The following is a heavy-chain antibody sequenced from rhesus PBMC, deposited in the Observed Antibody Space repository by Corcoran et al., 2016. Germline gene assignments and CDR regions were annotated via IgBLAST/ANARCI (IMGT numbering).Heavy chain of an antibody. D-gene: IGHD6-37*01. V-gene: IGHV4-160*01. J-gene: IGHJ4*01. CDR2: IFNSDGNP. Sequence: QVQLQESGPGLVKPSETLSLTCTVSGGSTSESYYWSWIRPPPGKGLEWMGRIFNSDGNPNYNPSLKSRVTMSRDTSKNQFFLKVTSVTAADTAVYYGVRGGAVAGRSFDYWGQGVLVTVSS. CDR3: VRGGAVAGRSFDY. CDR1: GGSTSESYY.